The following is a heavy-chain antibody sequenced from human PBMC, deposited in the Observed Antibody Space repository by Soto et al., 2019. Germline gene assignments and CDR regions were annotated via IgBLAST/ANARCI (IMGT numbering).Heavy chain of an antibody. J-gene: IGHJ4*02. CDR2: IYWHDDK. CDR3: AHRGGAAVGLYYFDY. CDR1: GFSLSTTGGG. Sequence: GSGPTLVNPTQTLTLTCTFSGFSLSTTGGGVSWIRQPQGKALEWLALIYWHDDKRYSPSLKSRLTITKDTSKNPVVLTMTNMDPVDTATDYCAHRGGAAVGLYYFDYWGQGALVTVSS. D-gene: IGHD6-13*01. V-gene: IGHV2-5*01.